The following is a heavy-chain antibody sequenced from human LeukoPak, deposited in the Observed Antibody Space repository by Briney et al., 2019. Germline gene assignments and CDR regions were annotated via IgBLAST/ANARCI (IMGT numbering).Heavy chain of an antibody. CDR3: AKAGQPLSQFDY. Sequence: GGSLRLSCAASGFTSSSYAMSWVRQAPGKGLEWVSAISGSGGSTYYADSVKGRFTISRDNSKNTLYLQMNSLRAEDTAVYYCAKAGQPLSQFDYWGQGTLVTVSS. D-gene: IGHD3-10*01. V-gene: IGHV3-23*01. J-gene: IGHJ4*02. CDR1: GFTSSSYA. CDR2: ISGSGGST.